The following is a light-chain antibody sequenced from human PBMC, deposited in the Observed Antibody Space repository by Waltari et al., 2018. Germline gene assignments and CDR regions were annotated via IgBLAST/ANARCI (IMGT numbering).Light chain of an antibody. V-gene: IGLV2-8*01. CDR2: EVS. J-gene: IGLJ2*01. CDR3: SSYAGSNNML. Sequence: QSALTQPPSASGSPGQSVSISCTGTSSDVGGYKYVSWYQQHPGKPPKLMIYEVSKRHSGVPDGFSGSKCGTAASLTVAGLQAEDEADYYCSSYAGSNNMLFGGGTKLTVL. CDR1: SSDVGGYKY.